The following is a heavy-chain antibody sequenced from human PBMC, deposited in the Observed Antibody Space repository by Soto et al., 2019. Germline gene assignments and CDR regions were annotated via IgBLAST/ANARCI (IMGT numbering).Heavy chain of an antibody. J-gene: IGHJ6*02. CDR1: GFTFSSYW. CDR2: IKQDGSEK. Sequence: GGSLRLSCAASGFTFSSYWMSWVRQAPGKGLEWVANIKQDGSEKYYVDSVKGRFTISRDNAKNSLYLQMNSLRDEDTAVYYCARGYSSSWGSRYYGMDVWGQGTTVTVSS. D-gene: IGHD6-13*01. CDR3: ARGYSSSWGSRYYGMDV. V-gene: IGHV3-7*05.